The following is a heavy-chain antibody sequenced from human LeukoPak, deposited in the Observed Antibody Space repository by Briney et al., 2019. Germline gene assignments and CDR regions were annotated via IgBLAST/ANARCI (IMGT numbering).Heavy chain of an antibody. J-gene: IGHJ4*02. CDR1: GYSISSGYY. V-gene: IGHV4-38-2*02. CDR2: IYHSGST. D-gene: IGHD2-2*01. CDR3: ARESPPYRPPDY. Sequence: SETLSLTCTVSGYSISSGYYWGWIRQPPGKGLEWIGGIYHSGSTYYNPSLKSRVTISVDTSKNQFSLRLSSVTAADTAVYYCARESPPYRPPDYWGQGTLVTVSS.